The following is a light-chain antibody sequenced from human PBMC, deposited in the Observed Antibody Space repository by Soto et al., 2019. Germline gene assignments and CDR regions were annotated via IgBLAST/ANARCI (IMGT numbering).Light chain of an antibody. V-gene: IGLV8-61*01. CDR3: LLYMNYGVSV. Sequence: QTVVTQEPSFSVSPGGTVTLTCGLSSGSVSTSYYPSWYQQTPGQAPRTLIYSTNTRPPGVPDRFSGSILGNKAALTITGAQAEDESDYYCLLYMNYGVSVFGTGTKLTVL. CDR1: SGSVSTSYY. CDR2: STN. J-gene: IGLJ1*01.